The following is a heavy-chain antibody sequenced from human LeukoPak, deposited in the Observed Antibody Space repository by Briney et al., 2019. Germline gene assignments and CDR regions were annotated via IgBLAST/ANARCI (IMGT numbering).Heavy chain of an antibody. D-gene: IGHD1-26*01. J-gene: IGHJ6*03. V-gene: IGHV3-30*02. CDR1: GFTFSSYG. Sequence: GGSLRLSCAASGFTFSSYGMHWVRQAPGKGLEWVAFIRYDGSNKYYADSVKGRFTISRDNSKNTLYLQMNSLRAEDTAVYYCAKDAKVGATTSYYYYMDVWGKGTTVTISS. CDR3: AKDAKVGATTSYYYYMDV. CDR2: IRYDGSNK.